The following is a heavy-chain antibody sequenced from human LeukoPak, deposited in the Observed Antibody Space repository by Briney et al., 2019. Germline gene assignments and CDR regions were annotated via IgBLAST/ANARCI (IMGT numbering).Heavy chain of an antibody. CDR3: ARVIQLDKSRPFDY. J-gene: IGHJ4*02. CDR1: GGSFSGYY. D-gene: IGHD1-1*01. CDR2: INHSGST. Sequence: SETLSLTCAVYGGSFSGYYWSWIRQPPGKGLEGIGEINHSGSTNYNPSLKSRVTISVDTSKNQFSLKLSSVTAADTAVYYCARVIQLDKSRPFDYWGQGTLVTVSS. V-gene: IGHV4-34*01.